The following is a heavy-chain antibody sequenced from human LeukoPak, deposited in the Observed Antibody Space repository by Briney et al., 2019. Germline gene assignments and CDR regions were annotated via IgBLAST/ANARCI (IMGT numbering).Heavy chain of an antibody. D-gene: IGHD5-18*01. CDR1: GGSFSDSY. CDR2: INHSGST. CDR3: ERGGYTYGYGY. V-gene: IGHV4-34*01. J-gene: IGHJ4*02. Sequence: PSETLSLTCAVYGGSFSDSYWSWIRQPPGKGLEWIGEINHSGSTNFNPSLKSRDTISVDTSKNQFSLKLSSVTAADSAVYYCERGGYTYGYGYWGQGTLVTVSS.